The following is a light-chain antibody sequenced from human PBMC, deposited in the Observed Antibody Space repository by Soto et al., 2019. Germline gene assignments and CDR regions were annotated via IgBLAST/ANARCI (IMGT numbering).Light chain of an antibody. CDR3: QQYNVYWS. V-gene: IGKV1-5*01. J-gene: IGKJ1*01. Sequence: GDRVTITCRASQSVSNYXXWXXQXSXXXPXXLVYAASSLHSGVPSRFSGSGSGTEFTLTISSLQPDDFATYCCQQYNVYWSFGHGTKVDIK. CDR2: AAS. CDR1: QSVSNY.